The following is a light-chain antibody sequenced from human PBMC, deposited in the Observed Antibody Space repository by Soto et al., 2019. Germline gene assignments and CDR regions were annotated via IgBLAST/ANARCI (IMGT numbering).Light chain of an antibody. CDR3: SAYTVSRTYV. V-gene: IGLV2-14*03. CDR1: SGRVGSYNV. Sequence: SALTQPASVSGSPGQSFTVCCAGTSGRVGSYNVVSCHQRDLSKAPKLMVYNFYHRPSGISYRFSGSKSGNTAPQTISGLQGEDEADYYCSAYTVSRTYVFGSWTKVTVL. J-gene: IGLJ1*01. CDR2: NFY.